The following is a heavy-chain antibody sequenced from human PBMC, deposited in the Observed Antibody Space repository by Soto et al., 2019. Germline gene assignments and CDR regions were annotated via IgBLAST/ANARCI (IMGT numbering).Heavy chain of an antibody. CDR2: IIPIFGTA. D-gene: IGHD2-15*01. CDR1: GGTFSSYA. J-gene: IGHJ5*02. CDR3: ARGIATGQLDP. Sequence: SVKVSCKASGGTFSSYAISWVRQAPGQGLEWMGGIIPIFGTANYAQKFQGRVTITADASTSTAYMDLSSLRPEDTAVYYCARGIATGQLDPWGQGTLVTVPQ. V-gene: IGHV1-69*13.